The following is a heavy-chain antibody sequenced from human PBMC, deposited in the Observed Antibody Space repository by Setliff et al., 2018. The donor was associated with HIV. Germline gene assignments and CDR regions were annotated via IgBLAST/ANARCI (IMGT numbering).Heavy chain of an antibody. Sequence: GASVKVSCKASGYTFTDYFIHWVRQAPGQGLEWMGRINPSRHNTIYAPRYQGRVTMTRDTSISTAYMELGGLRSDDTAVYYCARGKVLRGNILYYWGQGTLVTVSS. CDR1: GYTFTDYF. D-gene: IGHD2-8*01. CDR3: ARGKVLRGNILYY. V-gene: IGHV1-2*06. CDR2: INPSRHNT. J-gene: IGHJ4*02.